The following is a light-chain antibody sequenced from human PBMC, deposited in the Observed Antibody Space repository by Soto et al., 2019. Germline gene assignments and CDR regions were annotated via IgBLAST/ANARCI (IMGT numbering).Light chain of an antibody. V-gene: IGLV2-23*01. Sequence: QSALTQPASVSGSPGQSITISCTGTNRDIGSFHLVSWFQQHPGKAPKLMIYEGDLRPSGVSNRFSGSKSGNTASLTISGLQAEDEADYYRCSSPGTTTPRFGSGTKRTVL. CDR1: NRDIGSFHL. CDR3: CSSPGTTTPR. J-gene: IGLJ1*01. CDR2: EGD.